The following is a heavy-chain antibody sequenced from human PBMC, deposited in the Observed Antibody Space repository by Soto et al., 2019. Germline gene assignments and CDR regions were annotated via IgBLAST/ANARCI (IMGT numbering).Heavy chain of an antibody. CDR3: ASTQQWLVRFSGDYFDY. CDR1: GFTFSSYE. V-gene: IGHV3-48*03. D-gene: IGHD6-19*01. Sequence: PGGSLRLSCAASGFTFSSYEMNWVRQAPGKGLEWVSYISSSGSTIYYADSVKGRFTISRDNAKNSLYLQMNSLRAEDTAVYYCASTQQWLVRFSGDYFDYWGQGNMVTVSS. J-gene: IGHJ4*02. CDR2: ISSSGSTI.